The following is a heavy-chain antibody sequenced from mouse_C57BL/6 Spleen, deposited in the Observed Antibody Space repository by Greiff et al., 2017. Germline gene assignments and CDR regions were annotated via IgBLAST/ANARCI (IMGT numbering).Heavy chain of an antibody. V-gene: IGHV5-16*01. CDR1: GFTFSDYY. CDR2: INYDGSST. J-gene: IGHJ2*01. CDR3: ARAVIATNFDY. D-gene: IGHD2-1*01. Sequence: EVKLMESEGGLVQPGSSMKLSCTASGFTFSDYYMAWVRQVPEKGLEWVANINYDGSSTYYLDSLKSRFIISRDNAKNILYLQMSSLKSEDTATYYCARAVIATNFDYWGQGTTLTVSS.